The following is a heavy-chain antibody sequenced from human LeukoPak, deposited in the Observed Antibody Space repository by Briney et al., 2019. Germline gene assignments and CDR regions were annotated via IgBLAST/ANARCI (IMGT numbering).Heavy chain of an antibody. V-gene: IGHV4-59*01. CDR3: ARVRYYYDSSGYWYYYYYMDV. D-gene: IGHD3-22*01. CDR1: GGSISSYY. CDR2: IYYSGST. Sequence: SETLSLTCTVSGGSISSYYWSWIRQPPGKGLEWIGYIYYSGSTNYNPFLKSRVTISVDTSKNQFSLKLSSVTAADTAVYYCARVRYYYDSSGYWYYYYYMDVWGKGTTVTVSS. J-gene: IGHJ6*03.